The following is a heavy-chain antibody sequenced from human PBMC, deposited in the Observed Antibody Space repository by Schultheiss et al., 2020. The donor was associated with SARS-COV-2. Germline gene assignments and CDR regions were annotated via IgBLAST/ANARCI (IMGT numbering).Heavy chain of an antibody. CDR3: AREHDSSSCFDY. D-gene: IGHD6-13*01. Sequence: GESLKISCAASGFTFSSYWMHWVRQAPGKGLEWVANIKQDGSEKYYVDSVKGRFTISRDNAMNSLYLQMNSLRAEDTAVYYCAREHDSSSCFDYWGQGTLVTVSS. J-gene: IGHJ4*02. CDR2: IKQDGSEK. V-gene: IGHV3-7*01. CDR1: GFTFSSYW.